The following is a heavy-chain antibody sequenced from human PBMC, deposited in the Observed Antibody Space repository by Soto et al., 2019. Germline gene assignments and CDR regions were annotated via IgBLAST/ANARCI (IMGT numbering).Heavy chain of an antibody. Sequence: QVQLVESGGGVVQPGRSLRLSCAASGFTFSSYAMHWVRQAPGKGLEWVAVISYDGSNKYYADSVKGRFTISRDNSKNTLYLQMNSLRAEDTAVYYCVVTTDYHYGMDVWGQGTTVTVSS. CDR2: ISYDGSNK. J-gene: IGHJ6*02. CDR1: GFTFSSYA. D-gene: IGHD4-17*01. V-gene: IGHV3-30-3*01. CDR3: VVTTDYHYGMDV.